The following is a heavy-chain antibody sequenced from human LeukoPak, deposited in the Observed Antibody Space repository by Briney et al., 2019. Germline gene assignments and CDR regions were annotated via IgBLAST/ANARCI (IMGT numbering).Heavy chain of an antibody. CDR2: ISYDGSTK. Sequence: GGSLRLSCEASGFTFSNYAMHWVRRAPGKGLEWVALISYDGSTKHYADSVKSRFTISRDNSKNTPSLQINSLRSEDTAVYYCAKDLHYYGPGSSPQYWGQGTLVTVSS. J-gene: IGHJ4*02. CDR1: GFTFSNYA. D-gene: IGHD3-10*01. V-gene: IGHV3-30*18. CDR3: AKDLHYYGPGSSPQY.